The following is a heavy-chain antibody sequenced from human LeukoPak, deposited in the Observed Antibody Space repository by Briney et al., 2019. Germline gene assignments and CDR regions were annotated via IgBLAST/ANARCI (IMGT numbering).Heavy chain of an antibody. CDR1: GYIFTSYD. CDR3: TRGPPNWGYDF. Sequence: ASVKVSCKASGYIFTSYDINWVRQATGQRLEWLGWMIPNSGNTGYAQNFQGRVTMTRSTALSTAYMELSSLKSDDTAVYYCTRGPPNWGYDFWGQGTLVTVSS. J-gene: IGHJ4*02. CDR2: MIPNSGNT. D-gene: IGHD3/OR15-3a*01. V-gene: IGHV1-8*01.